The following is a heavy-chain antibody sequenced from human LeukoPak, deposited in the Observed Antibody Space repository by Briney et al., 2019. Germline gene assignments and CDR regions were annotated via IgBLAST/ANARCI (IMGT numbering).Heavy chain of an antibody. D-gene: IGHD1/OR15-1a*01. J-gene: IGHJ4*02. Sequence: PSGTLSLTCTVSGGSISNYYWSWIRQPPGEGLEWIGYIYYSGSTNYNPSLKSRVTISVDTSKNQFSLKLTSVTAADTAVYYCARSITGTRSKFEYWGQGTLVTVSS. CDR2: IYYSGST. CDR3: ARSITGTRSKFEY. V-gene: IGHV4-59*08. CDR1: GGSISNYY.